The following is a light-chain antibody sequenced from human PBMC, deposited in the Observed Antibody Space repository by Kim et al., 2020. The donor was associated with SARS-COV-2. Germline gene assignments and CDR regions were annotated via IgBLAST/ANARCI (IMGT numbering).Light chain of an antibody. CDR1: GLRSYY. V-gene: IGLV3-19*01. CDR2: GKN. J-gene: IGLJ3*02. CDR3: NSRDSSGNHWV. Sequence: ALVQTVRSTCQGDGLRSYYASWYQQKPGQAPVLVIYGKNNRPSGIPDRFSGSSSGNTASLTITGAQAEDEADYYCNSRDSSGNHWVFGGGTQLTVL.